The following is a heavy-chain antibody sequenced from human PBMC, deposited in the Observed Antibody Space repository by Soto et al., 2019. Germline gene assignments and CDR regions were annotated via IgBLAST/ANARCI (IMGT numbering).Heavy chain of an antibody. CDR1: GYSVSSNSAA. J-gene: IGHJ5*02. Sequence: SQTLSLTCAISGYSVSSNSAAWNWIIQSPSRGLEWLGRTYYRSKWYNDYAHSVKSRITINPDTSKNQFSLQLNSVTPEDTAVYYCARSRSQNSNRFDPWGQGALVTVSS. CDR2: TYYRSKWYN. V-gene: IGHV6-1*01. CDR3: ARSRSQNSNRFDP.